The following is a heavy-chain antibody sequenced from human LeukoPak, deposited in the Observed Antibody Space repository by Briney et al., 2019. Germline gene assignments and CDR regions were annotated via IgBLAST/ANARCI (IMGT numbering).Heavy chain of an antibody. J-gene: IGHJ4*02. D-gene: IGHD4-23*01. CDR3: ASIHGGY. CDR1: GGSISSSSYY. Sequence: SETLSLTCNASGGSISSSSYYWGWIPQPPGKGLEWIGSIYYSGSTYYNPSLKSRVTISEDTSKNQFSLKLSSVTAADTAVYYCASIHGGYWGQGTLVTVSS. V-gene: IGHV4-39*01. CDR2: IYYSGST.